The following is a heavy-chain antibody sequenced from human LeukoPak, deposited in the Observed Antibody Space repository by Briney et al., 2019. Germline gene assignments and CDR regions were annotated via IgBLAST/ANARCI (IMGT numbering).Heavy chain of an antibody. CDR2: IYYNGNT. V-gene: IGHV4-39*02. CDR3: AREDSSVSDDAFDV. J-gene: IGHJ3*01. D-gene: IGHD3-22*01. Sequence: SETLSLTCTVSGGSISSRSDYWGWIRQPPGMGLEWLGSIYYNGNTFYNPSLKSRVTISVDTSKNQFSLRLSSVTAADTAVFYCAREDSSVSDDAFDVWGQGTMVTVSS. CDR1: GGSISSRSDY.